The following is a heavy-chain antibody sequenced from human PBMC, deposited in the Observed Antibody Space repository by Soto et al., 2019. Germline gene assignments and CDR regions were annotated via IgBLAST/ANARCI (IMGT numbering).Heavy chain of an antibody. CDR3: ARDILFDY. CDR1: GYTFTSYA. CDR2: INAGNGNK. Sequence: ASVKVSCKASGYTFTSYAMHWVRQAPGQRLEWMGWINAGNGNKKYSQKFQGRVTITRDTSASTAYMELSSLRSEGTAVYYCARDILFDYWGQGTLVTVSS. D-gene: IGHD2-15*01. J-gene: IGHJ4*02. V-gene: IGHV1-3*01.